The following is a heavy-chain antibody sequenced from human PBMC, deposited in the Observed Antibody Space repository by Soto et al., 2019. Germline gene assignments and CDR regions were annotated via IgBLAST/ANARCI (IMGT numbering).Heavy chain of an antibody. J-gene: IGHJ3*02. CDR3: ARGGGSGAFDI. D-gene: IGHD3-10*01. CDR2: IYYSGST. Sequence: XETLSLTCTVAGGSVSSGRYYWSWIRQPPGKGLEWIGYIYYSGSTNYNPSLKSRVTISVDTSKNQFSLKLSSVTAADTAVYYCARGGGSGAFDIWGKETMVTV. CDR1: GGSVSSGRYY. V-gene: IGHV4-61*01.